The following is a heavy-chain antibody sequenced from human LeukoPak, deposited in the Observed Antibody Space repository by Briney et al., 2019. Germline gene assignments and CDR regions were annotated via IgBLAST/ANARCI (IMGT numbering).Heavy chain of an antibody. CDR3: TRDLVVRGVSLHYDYYYMDV. CDR2: IRSKAYGGTT. D-gene: IGHD3-10*01. V-gene: IGHV3-49*04. CDR1: GFTFGDYA. Sequence: GGSLRLSCTASGFTFGDYAMSWVRQAPGKGLEWVGFIRSKAYGGTTEYAASVKGRFTISRDDSKSIAYLQMNSLKTEDTAVYYCTRDLVVRGVSLHYDYYYMDVWGKGTTVTVSS. J-gene: IGHJ6*03.